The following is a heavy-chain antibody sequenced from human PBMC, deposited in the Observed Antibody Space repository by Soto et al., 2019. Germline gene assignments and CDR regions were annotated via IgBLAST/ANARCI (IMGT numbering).Heavy chain of an antibody. V-gene: IGHV2-5*02. J-gene: IGHJ3*02. D-gene: IGHD3-22*01. CDR3: AHSQLRITMIVVVTPDAFDI. CDR1: GFSLSTSGVG. CDR2: IYWDDDK. Sequence: SGPTLVNPTQTLTLTCTFSGFSLSTSGVGVGWIRQPPGKALEWLALIYWDDDKRYSPSLKSRLTITKDTSKNQVVLTMTNMDPVDTATYYCAHSQLRITMIVVVTPDAFDIWGQGTMVTVSS.